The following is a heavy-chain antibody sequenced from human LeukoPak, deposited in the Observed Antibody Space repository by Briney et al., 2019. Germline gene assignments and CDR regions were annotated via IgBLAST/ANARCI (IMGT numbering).Heavy chain of an antibody. D-gene: IGHD7-27*01. J-gene: IGHJ4*02. CDR3: ASPGRGY. CDR1: GFTFSSYA. V-gene: IGHV3-23*01. Sequence: GGSLRLSCAASGFTFSSYAMSWVRQAPGKGLEWVSAISGSGDITYYADSVKGRFTISRDNAKNSLYLQMNSLRAEDTAVYYCASPGRGYWGQGTLVTVSS. CDR2: ISGSGDIT.